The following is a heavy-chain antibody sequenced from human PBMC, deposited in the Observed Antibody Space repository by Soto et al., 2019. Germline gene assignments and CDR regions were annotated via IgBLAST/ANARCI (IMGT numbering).Heavy chain of an antibody. CDR2: ISAYNGNT. Sequence: SVKVSCKASGYAFASYAISWMRQAPGQGLEWMGWISAYNGNTNYAQKLQGRVTMTTDTSTSTAYMELRSLRSDDTAVYYCARIAVAGHADYWGQGTLVTVSS. D-gene: IGHD6-19*01. CDR3: ARIAVAGHADY. CDR1: GYAFASYA. V-gene: IGHV1-18*01. J-gene: IGHJ4*02.